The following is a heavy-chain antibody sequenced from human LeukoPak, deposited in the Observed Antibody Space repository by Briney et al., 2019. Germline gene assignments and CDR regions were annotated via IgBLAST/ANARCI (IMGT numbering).Heavy chain of an antibody. Sequence: ASVKVSCKASGYAFTGYYIHWVRQAPGQGLEWMGWINPNSGDTNYAQNFQGRVAMTRDTSVSTTYVELTRLRSDDTAVYYCARDTPHGVGFCSSGSCFAYDYWGQGTLVTVSS. J-gene: IGHJ4*02. CDR2: INPNSGDT. CDR1: GYAFTGYY. D-gene: IGHD2-15*01. V-gene: IGHV1-2*02. CDR3: ARDTPHGVGFCSSGSCFAYDY.